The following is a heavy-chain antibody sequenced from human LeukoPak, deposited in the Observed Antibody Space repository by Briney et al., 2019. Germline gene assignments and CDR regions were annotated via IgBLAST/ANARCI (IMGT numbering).Heavy chain of an antibody. CDR1: GFTFSDYY. J-gene: IGHJ4*02. D-gene: IGHD2-2*01. CDR3: AKSGDIVVVPAAIRFDY. CDR2: ISSSGSTI. Sequence: PGGSLRLSCAASGFTFSDYYMSWIRQAPGKGLEWVSYISSSGSTIYYADSVKGRFTISRDNSKNTLYLQMNSLRAEDTAVYYCAKSGDIVVVPAAIRFDYWGQGTLVTVSS. V-gene: IGHV3-11*01.